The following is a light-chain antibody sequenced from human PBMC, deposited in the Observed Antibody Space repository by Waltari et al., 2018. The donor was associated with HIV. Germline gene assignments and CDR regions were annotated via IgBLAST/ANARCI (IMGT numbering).Light chain of an antibody. CDR3: CSYAGSSTYV. Sequence: TISCTGTSSDVGGYNYVSWYQQHPGKAPKLMIYDVSKRPSGVSNRFSGSKSGNTASLTISGLQAEDEADYYCCSYAGSSTYVFGTGTKVTVL. V-gene: IGLV2-23*02. J-gene: IGLJ1*01. CDR2: DVS. CDR1: SSDVGGYNY.